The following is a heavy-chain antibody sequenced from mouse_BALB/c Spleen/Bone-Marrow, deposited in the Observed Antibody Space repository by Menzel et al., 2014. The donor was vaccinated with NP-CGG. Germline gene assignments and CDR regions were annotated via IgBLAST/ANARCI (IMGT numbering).Heavy chain of an antibody. J-gene: IGHJ1*01. CDR1: GFDFSRYW. D-gene: IGHD1-1*01. CDR2: INPESSTI. CDR3: ARLNYYGNLFV. V-gene: IGHV4-1*02. Sequence: DVKLQESGGGLVQPGGSLKLSCAASGFDFSRYWMSWVRQAPGKGLEWIGEINPESSTINYTPSLKDKFIISRDNAKNTLYLQMSEVRSEDTALYYCARLNYYGNLFVWGAGTTVTVSS.